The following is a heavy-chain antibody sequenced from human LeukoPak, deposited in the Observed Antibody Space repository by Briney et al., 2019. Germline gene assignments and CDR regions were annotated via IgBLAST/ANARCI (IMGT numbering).Heavy chain of an antibody. D-gene: IGHD3-10*01. CDR3: ARARAQITMVRGVIQTYFDY. Sequence: GRSLRLSCAASGFTFSTSAMHWVRQAPGKGLEWVALISYDGKNKYYLDSVKGRFTISRDNSKNTLYLQMNSLRAEDTAVYYCARARAQITMVRGVIQTYFDYWGQGTLVTVSS. CDR1: GFTFSTSA. V-gene: IGHV3-30*04. J-gene: IGHJ4*02. CDR2: ISYDGKNK.